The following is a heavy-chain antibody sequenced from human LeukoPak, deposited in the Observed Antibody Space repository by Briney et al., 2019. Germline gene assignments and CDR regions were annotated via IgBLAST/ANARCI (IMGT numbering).Heavy chain of an antibody. CDR3: AREGYYYYYMDV. CDR1: GFTFSSYE. V-gene: IGHV3-48*03. J-gene: IGHJ6*03. Sequence: GGSLRLSCAASGFTFSSYEMNWVRQAPGKGLEWVSYISSSGSTIYYADSVKGRFTISRDNAKNSLYLQKNSLRAEDTAVYYCAREGYYYYYMDVWGKGTTVTVSS. CDR2: ISSSGSTI.